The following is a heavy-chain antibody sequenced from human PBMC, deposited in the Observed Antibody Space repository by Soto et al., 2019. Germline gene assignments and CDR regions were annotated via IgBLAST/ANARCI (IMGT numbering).Heavy chain of an antibody. CDR3: AMGGAYASFDY. CDR1: GASISYGGFS. CDR2: ISHLENT. Sequence: QLQLQESGSGVVKTSETLSLTCTVSGASISYGGFSWSWIRQSPGKGLEWIGYISHLENTYLHPPLKGRLAMSMDRTRNQFSGELGSVPAGDRAVYYCAMGGAYASFDYWGQGVLVTFPS. D-gene: IGHD2-15*01. J-gene: IGHJ4*02. V-gene: IGHV4-30-2*06.